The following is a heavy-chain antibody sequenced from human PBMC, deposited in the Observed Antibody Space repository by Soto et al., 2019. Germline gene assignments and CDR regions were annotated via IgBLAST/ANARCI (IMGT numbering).Heavy chain of an antibody. CDR1: GFTFSSYA. J-gene: IGHJ5*02. Sequence: GGSVKLYCAASGFTFSSYAMSWVRQAPGKGLEWVSAISGSGGSTYYADSVKGRFTTSRDNSKNTLYLQMNSLRAEDTAVYYCAKDPYSSSWSPHRWFDPWGQGTLVTVSS. CDR3: AKDPYSSSWSPHRWFDP. V-gene: IGHV3-23*01. D-gene: IGHD6-13*01. CDR2: ISGSGGST.